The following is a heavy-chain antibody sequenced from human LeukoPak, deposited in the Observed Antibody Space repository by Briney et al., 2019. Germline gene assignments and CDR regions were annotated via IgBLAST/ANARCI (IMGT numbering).Heavy chain of an antibody. CDR2: IKQDGSEK. V-gene: IGHV3-7*01. Sequence: GGSLRLSCAASGFTFSSYSMSWVRQAPGKGLEWVANIKQDGSEKYYVDSVKGRFTISRDNAKNSLSLQMNSLRAEDTALYYCARDPYGDYYFDYWGQGTLVTVSS. J-gene: IGHJ4*02. CDR1: GFTFSSYS. D-gene: IGHD4-17*01. CDR3: ARDPYGDYYFDY.